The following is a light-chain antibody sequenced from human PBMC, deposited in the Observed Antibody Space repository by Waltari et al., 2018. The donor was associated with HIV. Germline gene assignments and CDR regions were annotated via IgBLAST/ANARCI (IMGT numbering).Light chain of an antibody. CDR1: SNDVGAYDY. V-gene: IGLV2-14*01. CDR3: ASFTSGRLNV. Sequence: QSALTQPASVSGSPGQSITISCTGTSNDVGAYDYVSWYQQSPGKVTKLLIYDVYNRPSRISNRFSGSKSGNTAFLTISGLRAEDEADYYCASFTSGRLNVFGSGTKVTVL. J-gene: IGLJ1*01. CDR2: DVY.